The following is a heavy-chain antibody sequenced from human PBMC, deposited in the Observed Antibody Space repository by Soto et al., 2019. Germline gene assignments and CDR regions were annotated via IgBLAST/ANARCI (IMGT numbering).Heavy chain of an antibody. Sequence: QVQLQESGPGLVKPSETLSLTCTVSGGSITSYYWAWIRQPAGKGLEWIGHIYANGDTIHNPSLRSRVTMSVDASSNQFSLNLRSVTAADTAVYYCARDVYGTTTSTYCDIPMDVWGQGTTVTVSS. CDR3: ARDVYGTTTSTYCDIPMDV. V-gene: IGHV4-4*07. D-gene: IGHD1-26*01. CDR2: IYANGDT. CDR1: GGSITSYY. J-gene: IGHJ6*02.